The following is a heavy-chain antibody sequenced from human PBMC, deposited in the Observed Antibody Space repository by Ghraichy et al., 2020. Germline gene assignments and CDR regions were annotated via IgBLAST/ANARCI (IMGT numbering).Heavy chain of an antibody. CDR3: ARQRPYSSSFGRFDP. CDR1: GGSISSSSYY. V-gene: IGHV4-39*01. CDR2: IYYSGST. J-gene: IGHJ5*02. D-gene: IGHD6-13*01. Sequence: SETLSLTCTVSGGSISSSSYYWGWIRQPPGKGLEWIGSIYYSGSTYYNPSLKSRVTISVDTSKNQFSLKLSSVTAADTAVYYCARQRPYSSSFGRFDPWGQGTLVTVSS.